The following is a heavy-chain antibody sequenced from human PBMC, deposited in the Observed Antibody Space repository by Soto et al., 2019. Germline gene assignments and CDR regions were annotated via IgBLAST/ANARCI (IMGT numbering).Heavy chain of an antibody. V-gene: IGHV2-5*01. J-gene: IGHJ4*02. CDR3: AYRVGSRGSFDY. CDR1: GFSLRTSGVS. CDR2: IYWNDDK. D-gene: IGHD6-25*01. Sequence: QITLKESGPTLVKPTQTVTLTCSFSGFSLRTSGVSVGWIRQPPGKALGWLAFIYWNDDKRYSPSLQSRLTITKDNSKKEVVLTITNMAPLDTGTYYCAYRVGSRGSFDYWGQGTLGTVS.